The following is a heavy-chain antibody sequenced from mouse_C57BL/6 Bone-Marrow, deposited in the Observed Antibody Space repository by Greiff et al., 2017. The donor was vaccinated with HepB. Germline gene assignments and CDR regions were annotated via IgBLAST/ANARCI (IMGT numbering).Heavy chain of an antibody. CDR2: INPNNGGT. J-gene: IGHJ2*01. CDR1: GYTFTDYN. CDR3: ARGMGTTVYFDY. V-gene: IGHV1-22*01. D-gene: IGHD2-13*01. Sequence: VQLKESGPELVKPGASVKMSCKASGYTFTDYNMHWVKQSHGKSLEWIGYINPNNGGTSYNQKFKGKATLTVNKSSSTAYMELRSLTSEDSAVYYCARGMGTTVYFDYWGQGTTLTVSS.